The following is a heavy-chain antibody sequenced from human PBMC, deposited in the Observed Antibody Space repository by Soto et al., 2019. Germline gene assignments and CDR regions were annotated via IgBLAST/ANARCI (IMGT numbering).Heavy chain of an antibody. CDR1: GFTFSLYA. V-gene: IGHV3-33*01. Sequence: GGSLRLSCAASGFTFSLYAFHWVRQAPGKGLEWVAVVWYDGTKKYYADSVRGRFTISRDNSENTLYLQMNSLRPEDTAVYYCERDNRRSGDLYLLAYWGQGTLVTVYS. D-gene: IGHD3-16*01. J-gene: IGHJ4*02. CDR3: ERDNRRSGDLYLLAY. CDR2: VWYDGTKK.